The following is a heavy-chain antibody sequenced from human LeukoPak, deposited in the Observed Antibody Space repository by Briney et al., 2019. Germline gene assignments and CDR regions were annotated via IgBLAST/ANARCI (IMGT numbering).Heavy chain of an antibody. V-gene: IGHV4-34*01. J-gene: IGHJ4*02. CDR2: INHSGST. D-gene: IGHD3-22*01. CDR1: GGSFRGYY. Sequence: SETLSLTYAVYGGSFRGYYWSWIRQPPGKGLEWIGEINHSGSTNYNPSLKSRVTISVDTSKNQFSLKLSSVTAADTAVYYCARARDYDSSGYPYYFDYWGQGTLVTVSS. CDR3: ARARDYDSSGYPYYFDY.